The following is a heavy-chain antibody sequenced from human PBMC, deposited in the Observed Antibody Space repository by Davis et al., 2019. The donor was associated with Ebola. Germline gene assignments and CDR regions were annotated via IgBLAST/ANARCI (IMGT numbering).Heavy chain of an antibody. D-gene: IGHD1-1*01. V-gene: IGHV3-15*01. CDR1: GFGFSNAW. CDR2: VKSKTNGETT. CDR3: AAGTGNTDFDY. J-gene: IGHJ4*02. Sequence: GESLKISCAASGFGFSNAWMNWVRQAPGQGLEWVGRVKSKTNGETTDYIAPVKGRFSVSRDDSQNTVYLQMNSLKTEDTAVYYCAAGTGNTDFDYWGQGTLVTVSS.